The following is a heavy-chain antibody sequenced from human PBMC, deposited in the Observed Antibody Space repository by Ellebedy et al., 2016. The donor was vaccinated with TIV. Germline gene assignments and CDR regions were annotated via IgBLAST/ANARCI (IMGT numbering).Heavy chain of an antibody. Sequence: GESLKISCVASGFTFSGYAMSWVRQAPGKGLEWVSGINNGGRTTSYADSVKGRFTISIDNSRSTLYLQMNSLRAEDSAVYYCAKDMVFGDGKWEIDVWGQGTTVTVSS. D-gene: IGHD1-26*01. CDR1: GFTFSGYA. CDR3: AKDMVFGDGKWEIDV. J-gene: IGHJ6*02. V-gene: IGHV3-23*01. CDR2: INNGGRTT.